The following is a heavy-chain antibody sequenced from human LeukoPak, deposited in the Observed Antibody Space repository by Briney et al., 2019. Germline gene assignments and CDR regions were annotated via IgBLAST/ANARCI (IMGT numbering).Heavy chain of an antibody. Sequence: PSETLSLTCAVYGGSFSGYYWSWIRQPPGKGLEWIGEINHSGSTNYNPSLKSRVTISIDTSKNQFSLKLSSVIAADTAVYYCARLVPRYGSGSQSDYWGQGTLVTVSS. V-gene: IGHV4-34*01. CDR1: GGSFSGYY. J-gene: IGHJ4*02. CDR3: ARLVPRYGSGSQSDY. D-gene: IGHD3-10*01. CDR2: INHSGST.